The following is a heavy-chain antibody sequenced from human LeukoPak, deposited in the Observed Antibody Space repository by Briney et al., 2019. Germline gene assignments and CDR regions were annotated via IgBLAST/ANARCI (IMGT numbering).Heavy chain of an antibody. V-gene: IGHV4-34*01. Sequence: SETLSLTCAVYGGSFTGYYWSWIRQSPEKGLEWIGEINHSGRTNYNPSLKSRVTISVDTSKNQFSLKLSSVTAADTAVYYCARAVPGSYSSSWYMDRYYFDYWGQGTLVTVSS. CDR3: ARAVPGSYSSSWYMDRYYFDY. CDR1: GGSFTGYY. J-gene: IGHJ4*02. CDR2: INHSGRT. D-gene: IGHD6-13*01.